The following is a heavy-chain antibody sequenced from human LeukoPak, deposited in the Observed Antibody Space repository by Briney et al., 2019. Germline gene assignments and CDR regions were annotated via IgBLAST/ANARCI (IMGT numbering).Heavy chain of an antibody. Sequence: GGSLRLSCAASGFTFSSYAMSWVRQAPGKGLVWVSHINSDGGWTSYADSVKGRFTISRDNSKNTLYLQMNSLRAEDTAVYYCAKSQLLWFGELPYYFDYWGQGTLVTVSS. J-gene: IGHJ4*02. CDR1: GFTFSSYA. V-gene: IGHV3-23*01. CDR2: INSDGGWT. CDR3: AKSQLLWFGELPYYFDY. D-gene: IGHD3-10*01.